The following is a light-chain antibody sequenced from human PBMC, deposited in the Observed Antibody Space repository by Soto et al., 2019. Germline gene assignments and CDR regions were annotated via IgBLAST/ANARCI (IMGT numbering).Light chain of an antibody. CDR3: GSYTDTNTGL. CDR2: EFT. Sequence: QSALTQPPSASGSPGQSVTISCTGISADLGGYNYVSWYQQHPGKAPGLIIYEFTKRPSGVPDRFSGSNSANTASLTVSGLQAEDEADYYCGSYTDTNTGLFGGGTKLTVL. J-gene: IGLJ2*01. V-gene: IGLV2-8*01. CDR1: SADLGGYNY.